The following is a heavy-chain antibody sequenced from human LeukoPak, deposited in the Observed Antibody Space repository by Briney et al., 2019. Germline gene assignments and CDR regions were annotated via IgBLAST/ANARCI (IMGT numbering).Heavy chain of an antibody. Sequence: TGGSLRLSCAASGFTFSSYSMNWVRQAPGKGLEWVSYISSSSSTIYYADSVKGRFTISRDNAKNSLYLQMNSLRAKDTAVYYCAREFVGYYYGSGSYDLDYWGQGTLVTVSS. D-gene: IGHD3-10*01. V-gene: IGHV3-48*01. CDR2: ISSSSSTI. CDR3: AREFVGYYYGSGSYDLDY. J-gene: IGHJ4*02. CDR1: GFTFSSYS.